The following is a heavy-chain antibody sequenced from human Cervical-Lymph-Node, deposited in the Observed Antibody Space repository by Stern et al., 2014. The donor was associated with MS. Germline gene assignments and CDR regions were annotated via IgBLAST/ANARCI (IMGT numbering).Heavy chain of an antibody. V-gene: IGHV1-2*02. CDR1: GYIFTGYY. Sequence: VQLVESGAEVKKPGASVKVSCKTSGYIFTGYYIHWVRQAPGQGLEWKAWINPNTGGTKSAQKFQCRVTMSRETSISTAYVELSSLTSDDTAVYYCARDQRGITIFGVVTDYYYLGMDVWGQGTTVTVSS. CDR3: ARDQRGITIFGVVTDYYYLGMDV. CDR2: INPNTGGT. D-gene: IGHD3-3*01. J-gene: IGHJ6*02.